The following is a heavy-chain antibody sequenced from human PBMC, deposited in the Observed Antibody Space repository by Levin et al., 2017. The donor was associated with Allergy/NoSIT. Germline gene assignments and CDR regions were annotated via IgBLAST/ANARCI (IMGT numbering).Heavy chain of an antibody. V-gene: IGHV6-1*01. J-gene: IGHJ5*02. CDR2: TYYRSKWYN. Sequence: SQTPSLPCAISGDSVSSTSAAWYWIRQSPSRGLEWLGRTYYRSKWYNDYAVSVRSRITISPDTSKNQFSLQLNSVTPEDTAVYYCAGGAWFDPWGQGTLVTVSS. CDR3: AGGAWFDP. CDR1: GDSVSSTSAA.